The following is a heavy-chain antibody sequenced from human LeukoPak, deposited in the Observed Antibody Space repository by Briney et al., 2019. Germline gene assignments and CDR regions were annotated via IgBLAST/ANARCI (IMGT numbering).Heavy chain of an antibody. J-gene: IGHJ6*03. D-gene: IGHD3-10*02. Sequence: GGSLRLSCAASGFTFSSYAMSWVRQAPGKGLEWVSGISGSGGRTYYPDSVKGRFTISRDNAKNSLYLQMNSLRAEDTAVYYCARAMSEDYMDVWGKGTTVTISS. V-gene: IGHV3-23*01. CDR3: ARAMSEDYMDV. CDR2: ISGSGGRT. CDR1: GFTFSSYA.